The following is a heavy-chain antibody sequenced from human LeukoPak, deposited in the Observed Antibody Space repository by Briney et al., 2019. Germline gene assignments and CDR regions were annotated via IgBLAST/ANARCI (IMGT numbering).Heavy chain of an antibody. J-gene: IGHJ5*02. CDR1: GGSISRYD. CDR3: ARHVGFITMVRGVINNNWFDP. D-gene: IGHD3-10*01. Sequence: PSETLSLTCTVSGGSISRYDWSWIRQPAGKGLEWIGRTYTSGSTNYNPSLKSRVTISVDTSKKQFSLKLSSVTAADTAVYYCARHVGFITMVRGVINNNWFDPWGQGTLVTASS. CDR2: TYTSGST. V-gene: IGHV4-4*07.